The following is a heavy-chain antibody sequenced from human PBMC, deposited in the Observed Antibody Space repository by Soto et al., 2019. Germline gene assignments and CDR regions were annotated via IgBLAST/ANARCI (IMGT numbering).Heavy chain of an antibody. V-gene: IGHV3-33*01. CDR1: GFTFSSYG. D-gene: IGHD3-3*01. Sequence: PGGSLRLSCAASGFTFSSYGMHWVRQAPGKGLEWVAVIWYDGSNKYYADSVKGRFTISRDNSKNTLYLQMNSLRAEDTAVYYCARRGSSYYDFWSGYTNYYYYYMDVWGKGTTVTVSS. CDR2: IWYDGSNK. CDR3: ARRGSSYYDFWSGYTNYYYYYMDV. J-gene: IGHJ6*03.